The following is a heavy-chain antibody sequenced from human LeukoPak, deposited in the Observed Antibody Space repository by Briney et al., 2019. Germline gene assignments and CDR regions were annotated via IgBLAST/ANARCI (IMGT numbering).Heavy chain of an antibody. CDR3: ARDRWFGESVPHDAFDI. Sequence: ASVKVSCKASGYTFTSYDINWVRQATGQGLEWMGWMNPNSGNTGYAQKFQGRVTMTRNTSISTAYMELSSLRSEDTAGYYCARDRWFGESVPHDAFDIWGQGTMVTVSS. CDR1: GYTFTSYD. J-gene: IGHJ3*02. CDR2: MNPNSGNT. D-gene: IGHD3-10*01. V-gene: IGHV1-8*01.